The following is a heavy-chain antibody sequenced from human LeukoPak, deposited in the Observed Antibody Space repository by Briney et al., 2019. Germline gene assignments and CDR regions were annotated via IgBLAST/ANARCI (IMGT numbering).Heavy chain of an antibody. CDR2: ISYDGSNK. Sequence: GGSLRLSCAASGFTFSSYAMHWVRQAPGKGLEWVAVISYDGSNKYYADSVKGRFTISRDNSKNTLYLQMNSLRAEDTAVYYCAKDLGLLWFGELSSRVDYWAREPWSPSPQ. D-gene: IGHD3-10*01. CDR1: GFTFSSYA. CDR3: AKDLGLLWFGELSSRVDY. V-gene: IGHV3-30-3*01. J-gene: IGHJ4*02.